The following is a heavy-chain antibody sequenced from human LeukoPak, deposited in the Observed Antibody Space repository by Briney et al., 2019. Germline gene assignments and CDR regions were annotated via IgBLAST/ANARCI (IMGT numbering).Heavy chain of an antibody. CDR3: ARENDSGWSGPFDY. CDR1: GFTISSYW. CDR2: IKQDGSEK. V-gene: IGHV3-7*03. Sequence: GGSLRLSCVASGFTISSYWMTWVRQAPGKGLEWVANIKQDGSEKYYVDSVKGRFTISRDNAKNSLHLQMNSLRAEDTAVYYCARENDSGWSGPFDYWGQGALVTVSS. J-gene: IGHJ4*02. D-gene: IGHD6-19*01.